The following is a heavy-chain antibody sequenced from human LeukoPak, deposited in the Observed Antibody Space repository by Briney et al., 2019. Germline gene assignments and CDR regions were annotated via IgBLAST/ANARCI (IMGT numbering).Heavy chain of an antibody. Sequence: GASVKVSCKASGYTFTGYYMHWVRQAPGQGLEWMGWINPNSGGTNYAQKFQGRVTMTRDTSISTAYMELSRLRSDDTAVYYCARASLGELSFDPYLFGIWGQGTMVTVSS. V-gene: IGHV1-2*02. CDR3: ARASLGELSFDPYLFGI. D-gene: IGHD3-16*02. J-gene: IGHJ3*02. CDR2: INPNSGGT. CDR1: GYTFTGYY.